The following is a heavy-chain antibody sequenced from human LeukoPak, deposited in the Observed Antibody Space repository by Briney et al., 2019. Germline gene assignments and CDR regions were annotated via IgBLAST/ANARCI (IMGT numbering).Heavy chain of an antibody. CDR2: INRSGGRT. V-gene: IGHV3-20*04. D-gene: IGHD1/OR15-1a*01. CDR1: GFTFGDYA. CDR3: ARDLTRTDN. J-gene: IGHJ4*02. Sequence: GGSLRLSCTASGFTFGDYAMSWFRQAPGKGLEWVSGINRSGGRTGYGDSLKGRFTISRDNAKNTLYLQMNSLRAEDTALYYCARDLTRTDNWGQGTLVTVSS.